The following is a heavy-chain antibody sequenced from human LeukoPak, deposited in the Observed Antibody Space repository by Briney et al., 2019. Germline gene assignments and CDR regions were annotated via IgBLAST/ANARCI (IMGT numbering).Heavy chain of an antibody. CDR1: AGSINSGDYY. J-gene: IGHJ3*02. V-gene: IGHV4-61*02. CDR3: ARGIGTSYDSSRDAFDI. D-gene: IGHD3-22*01. Sequence: SETLSLTCTVSAGSINSGDYYWRWIRQPAGTGLEWIGRIYSPGTNYNYNPSLKSRVTISIDTSKHQFSPKLTSVTAADTAVYYCARGIGTSYDSSRDAFDIWGQGTMVTVSS. CDR2: IYSPGTN.